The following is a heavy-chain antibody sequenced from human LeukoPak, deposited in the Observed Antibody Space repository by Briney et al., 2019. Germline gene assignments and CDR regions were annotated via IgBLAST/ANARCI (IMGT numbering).Heavy chain of an antibody. V-gene: IGHV4-31*03. CDR2: IYYRGST. CDR1: GGSISSGGYY. D-gene: IGHD3-22*01. CDR3: ARLVSAYYYGFDF. J-gene: IGHJ4*02. Sequence: SETLSLTCTVSGGSISSGGYYWSWIRQHPGKGLEWIGYIYYRGSTYYNPSLNSRVNISVETSETQFSLHLSSVTAADTAVYYCARLVSAYYYGFDFWGQGILVTVSS.